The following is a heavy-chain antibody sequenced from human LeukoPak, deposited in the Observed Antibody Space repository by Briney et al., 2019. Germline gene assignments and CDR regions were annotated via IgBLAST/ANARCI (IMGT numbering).Heavy chain of an antibody. V-gene: IGHV4-34*01. J-gene: IGHJ4*02. CDR3: ARVSSGSSWSRLPYYFDY. D-gene: IGHD6-13*01. CDR2: IEHSGST. CDR1: GGSFSDYY. Sequence: SETLSLTCAVYGGSFSDYYWNWIRQPPGKGLEWIGEIEHSGSTKYNPSLKSRVTISVDTSKNQFSLKLSSVTAADTAVYYCARVSSGSSWSRLPYYFDYWGQGTLVTVSS.